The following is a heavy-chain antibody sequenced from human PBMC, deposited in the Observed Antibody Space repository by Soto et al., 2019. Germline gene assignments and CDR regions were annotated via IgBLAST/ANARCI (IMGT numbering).Heavy chain of an antibody. J-gene: IGHJ6*02. V-gene: IGHV3-48*02. D-gene: IGHD2-21*02. CDR2: ISSSSRVI. CDR1: GFTLSAHS. Sequence: EVQLVESGGGLVQPGGSLRLSCAASGFTLSAHSMNWVRQAPGKGLEWVSYISSSSRVIYYADSVKGRFTSSRDNAKKSLYLQMNSLRDEDTAVYYCARDVYCGGDCPGRAYGMDVWGQGTTVTVSS. CDR3: ARDVYCGGDCPGRAYGMDV.